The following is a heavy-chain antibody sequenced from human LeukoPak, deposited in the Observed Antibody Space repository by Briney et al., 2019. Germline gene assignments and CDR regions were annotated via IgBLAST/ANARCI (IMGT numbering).Heavy chain of an antibody. V-gene: IGHV3-7*01. CDR1: GFIFSDYG. J-gene: IGHJ4*02. CDR2: IKQDGSQE. CDR3: TSLFSPK. D-gene: IGHD2-21*01. Sequence: GGSLRLSCAASGFIFSDYGMSWVRQAPEKGLEWVANIKQDGSQEFYADSVKGRFTISRDNAKNSLYLQMDSLTPADTGVYYCTSLFSPKWGEGALVTVSS.